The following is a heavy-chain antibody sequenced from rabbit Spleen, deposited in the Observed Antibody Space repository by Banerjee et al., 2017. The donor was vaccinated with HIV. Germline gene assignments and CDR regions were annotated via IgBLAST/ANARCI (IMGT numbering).Heavy chain of an antibody. CDR2: IAGSSSGFT. CDR1: GFSFSSSDY. Sequence: QEQLVESGGGLVQPEGSLTLTCKASGFSFSSSDYMCWVRQAPGKGLEWISCIAGSSSGFTYFATWAKGRFTCSKTSSTTVTLQMTRLTAADTATYFCARDSGTSFSSYGMDLWGPGTLVTVS. J-gene: IGHJ6*01. D-gene: IGHD8-1*01. CDR3: ARDSGTSFSSYGMDL. V-gene: IGHV1S45*01.